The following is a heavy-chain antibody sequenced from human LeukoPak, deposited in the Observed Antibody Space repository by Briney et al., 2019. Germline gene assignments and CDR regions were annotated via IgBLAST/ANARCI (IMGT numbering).Heavy chain of an antibody. CDR1: GGSISSYY. Sequence: SETLSLTCTVSGGSISSYYWSWMRQPPGKGLEWIGYIYYSGTTNYNPSLKSRVTISVDTSKNQFSLKLSSVTAADTAVYYCARGSSGVRGVPSLDYWGQGTLVTVSS. V-gene: IGHV4-59*01. CDR3: ARGSSGVRGVPSLDY. D-gene: IGHD3-10*01. CDR2: IYYSGTT. J-gene: IGHJ4*02.